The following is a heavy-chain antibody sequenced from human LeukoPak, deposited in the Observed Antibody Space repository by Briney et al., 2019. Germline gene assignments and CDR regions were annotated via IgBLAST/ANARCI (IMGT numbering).Heavy chain of an antibody. Sequence: SETLSLTCTVSGGSISSRSYYWGCIRQPPGKGLEWIGSIYYSGSTYYNPSLKSRVTISVDTSKNQFSLRLSSVTAADTAVYYCARQNYDEVNYYYYGLDVWGQGTTVTVSS. CDR2: IYYSGST. V-gene: IGHV4-39*01. D-gene: IGHD3-3*01. J-gene: IGHJ6*02. CDR1: GGSISSRSYY. CDR3: ARQNYDEVNYYYYGLDV.